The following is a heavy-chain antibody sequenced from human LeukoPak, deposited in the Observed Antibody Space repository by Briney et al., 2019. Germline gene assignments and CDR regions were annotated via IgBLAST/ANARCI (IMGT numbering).Heavy chain of an antibody. D-gene: IGHD2/OR15-2a*01. V-gene: IGHV4-34*01. CDR1: GGSFSGYY. J-gene: IGHJ4*02. CDR3: ARNFQYFDLPDY. CDR2: INHSGST. Sequence: SETLSLTCAVYGGSFSGYYWSWIRQPPGKGLEWIGEINHSGSTYYNPSLKSRVTISVDTSKNQFSLKLISVTAADTAVYYCARNFQYFDLPDYWGQGILVTVSS.